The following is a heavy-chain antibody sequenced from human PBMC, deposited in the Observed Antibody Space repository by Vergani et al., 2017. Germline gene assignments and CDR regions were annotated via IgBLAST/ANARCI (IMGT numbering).Heavy chain of an antibody. V-gene: IGHV1-69*01. Sequence: QVQLVQSGAEVKKPGSSVKVSCKASGGTFSSYAISWVRQAPGQGLEWMGGIIPIFGTANYAQKFQGRVTITADESTSTAYMELSSLRSEDTAVYYCARGGTVVTPDPLGSFDYWGQGTLVTVSS. CDR1: GGTFSSYA. J-gene: IGHJ4*02. D-gene: IGHD4-23*01. CDR2: IIPIFGTA. CDR3: ARGGTVVTPDPLGSFDY.